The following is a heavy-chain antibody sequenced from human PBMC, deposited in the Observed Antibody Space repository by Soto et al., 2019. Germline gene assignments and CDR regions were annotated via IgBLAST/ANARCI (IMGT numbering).Heavy chain of an antibody. CDR2: ISSDGKSE. CDR3: AKTITTYSGDSRGRGALFDY. V-gene: IGHV3-30*18. D-gene: IGHD3-22*01. CDR1: GFTFSTYG. Sequence: QVQLVESGGGVVQPGRSLRLSCAASGFTFSTYGMHWVSQPPGKGLEWVAVISSDGKSEHYADPVKGRFSISRDNSKNTLSLQMNSLRVEDTAVYYCAKTITTYSGDSRGRGALFDYWGQGTLVTVSS. J-gene: IGHJ4*02.